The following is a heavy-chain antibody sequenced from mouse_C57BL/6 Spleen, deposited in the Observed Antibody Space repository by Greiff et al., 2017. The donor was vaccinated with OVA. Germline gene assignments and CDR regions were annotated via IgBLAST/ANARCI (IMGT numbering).Heavy chain of an antibody. CDR3: ARDDYDGAWLAY. D-gene: IGHD2-4*01. Sequence: VQLQQSGPELVKPGASVKISCKASGYSFTSYYIHWVKQRPGQGLEWIGWIYPGSGNTKYNEKFKGKATLTADTSSSTAYMQLSSLTSEDSAVYDCARDDYDGAWLAYWGQGTLVTVSA. J-gene: IGHJ3*01. CDR1: GYSFTSYY. CDR2: IYPGSGNT. V-gene: IGHV1-66*01.